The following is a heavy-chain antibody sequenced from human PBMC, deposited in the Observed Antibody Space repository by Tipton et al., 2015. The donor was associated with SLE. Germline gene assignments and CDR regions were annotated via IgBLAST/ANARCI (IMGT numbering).Heavy chain of an antibody. CDR3: ARQPGHGSWSFDI. V-gene: IGHV4-39*07. J-gene: IGHJ3*02. D-gene: IGHD5-24*01. CDR2: IDYTGTT. Sequence: TLSLTCNVSGDSIRINDFFWGWIRQPPGEGLEWIGSIDYTGTTYYNPSLRSRVSTSIDTSKNQFSLVVTSVTAADTALYYCARQPGHGSWSFDIWGQGTMVTVSS. CDR1: GDSIRINDFF.